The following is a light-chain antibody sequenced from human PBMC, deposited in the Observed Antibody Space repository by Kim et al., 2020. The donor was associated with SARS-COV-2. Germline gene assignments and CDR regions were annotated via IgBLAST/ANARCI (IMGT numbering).Light chain of an antibody. CDR1: QTIHIY. J-gene: IGKJ5*01. Sequence: DIQMTQSPSSLSASVGDRVTITCRASQTIHIYLNWYQQRPGKAPKLLIESASTLQSGVPSRFSGSGSGTDFTLTISSVQPEDFATYYCQQSYNTPPITFGRGTRLEIK. CDR2: SAS. CDR3: QQSYNTPPIT. V-gene: IGKV1-39*01.